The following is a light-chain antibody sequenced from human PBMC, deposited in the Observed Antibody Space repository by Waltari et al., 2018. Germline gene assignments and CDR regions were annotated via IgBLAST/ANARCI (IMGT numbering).Light chain of an antibody. CDR2: KAS. V-gene: IGKV1-39*01. CDR1: ENVYNY. Sequence: DIQMTQSPSSLSASVGDRVTLTCRASENVYNYLNWYQQKPGKAPKLLIYKASTLQSGVPSRFSGSGSGTDYTFTISSLQSEDVATYYCHHGYGAPCTFGPGTKLDIK. J-gene: IGKJ3*01. CDR3: HHGYGAPCT.